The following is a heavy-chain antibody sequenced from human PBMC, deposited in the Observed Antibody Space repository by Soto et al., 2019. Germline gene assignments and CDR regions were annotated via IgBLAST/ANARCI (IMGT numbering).Heavy chain of an antibody. Sequence: QEQLPQWGAGLLKPSETLSLTCAVYGGFVSSGNYYWSWIRQPPGKGLEWIGEMSHSGGTHFNPSLKSRVTMSVDTSKNQFSLKMSSVTAADTALYYCARVERGTATTVVDAFDIWGPGTMVTVSS. J-gene: IGHJ3*02. D-gene: IGHD1-1*01. CDR1: GGFVSSGNYY. CDR2: MSHSGGT. CDR3: ARVERGTATTVVDAFDI. V-gene: IGHV4-34*01.